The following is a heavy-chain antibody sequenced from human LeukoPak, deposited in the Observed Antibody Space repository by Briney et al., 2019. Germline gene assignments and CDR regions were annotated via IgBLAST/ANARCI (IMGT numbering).Heavy chain of an antibody. CDR2: INHSGST. J-gene: IGHJ5*02. Sequence: SETLSLTCAVYGGSFSGYYWSWIRQPPGKGLEWIGEINHSGSTNYNPSLKSRVTISADTSKNQFSLKLSSVTAADTAVYYCARRQDLYNYYDSSGYYQNWFDPWGQGTLVTVSS. V-gene: IGHV4-34*01. D-gene: IGHD3-22*01. CDR1: GGSFSGYY. CDR3: ARRQDLYNYYDSSGYYQNWFDP.